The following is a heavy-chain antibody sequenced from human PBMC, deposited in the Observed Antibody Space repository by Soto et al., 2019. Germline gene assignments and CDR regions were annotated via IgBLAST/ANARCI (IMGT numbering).Heavy chain of an antibody. CDR2: MKPNSGNT. J-gene: IGHJ6*02. V-gene: IGHV1-8*01. CDR3: ARGRVYNWNDEYYYYYGMDV. D-gene: IGHD1-1*01. CDR1: GYTFTSCN. Sequence: QVQLVQSGAEVKKPGASVKVACKAYGYTFTSCNINWVRRASGRGLEWMGWMKPNSGNTGYAQKFQGRVTMTRNTSISTAYMELSSLRSEDTAVYYCARGRVYNWNDEYYYYYGMDVWGQGTTVTVSS.